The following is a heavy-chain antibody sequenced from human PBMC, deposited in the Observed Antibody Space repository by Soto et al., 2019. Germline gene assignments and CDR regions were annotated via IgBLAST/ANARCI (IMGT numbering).Heavy chain of an antibody. CDR3: VKEKGPCCDWPHYFDY. V-gene: IGHV3-64D*06. J-gene: IGHJ4*02. CDR1: GFTFSDYT. Sequence: PGGSLRLSCSASGFTFSDYTIHWVRQAPGKGLEFVSAINVNGSNTYYADSVRDRFTISRDNSRNTLYLEMSSLTAEDTAVYYSVKEKGPCCDWPHYFDYWGQGNVVNVSS. D-gene: IGHD2-21*02. CDR2: INVNGSNT.